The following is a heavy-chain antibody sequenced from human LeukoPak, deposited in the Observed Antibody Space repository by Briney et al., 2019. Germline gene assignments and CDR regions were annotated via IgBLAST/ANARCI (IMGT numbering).Heavy chain of an antibody. CDR2: ISGSGGST. V-gene: IGHV3-23*01. Sequence: GGSLRLSCAASGFTFSSYAMSWVRQAPGKGLEWVSAISGSGGSTYYADSVKGRFTISRDNSKNTLYLQMNSLRAEDTAVYYCARGSYGYNGGYWGQGTLVTVSS. CDR3: ARGSYGYNGGY. J-gene: IGHJ4*02. D-gene: IGHD5-18*01. CDR1: GFTFSSYA.